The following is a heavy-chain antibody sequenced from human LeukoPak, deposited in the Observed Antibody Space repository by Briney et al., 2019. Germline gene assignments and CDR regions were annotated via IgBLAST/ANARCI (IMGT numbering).Heavy chain of an antibody. J-gene: IGHJ6*04. CDR3: AELGITMIGGV. D-gene: IGHD3-10*02. CDR1: GFTFSDYW. Sequence: GGSLTLSCAASGFTFSDYWMHWVRQAPGKGLVWVSRISSDGSRVTYADSVKGRFTISRDNAKNSLYLQMNSPRAEDTAVYYCAELGITMIGGVWGKGTTVTISS. CDR2: ISSDGSRV. V-gene: IGHV3-74*01.